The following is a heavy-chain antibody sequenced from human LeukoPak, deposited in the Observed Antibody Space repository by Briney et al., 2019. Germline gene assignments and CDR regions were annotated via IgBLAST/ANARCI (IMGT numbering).Heavy chain of an antibody. Sequence: GGSLRLSCAASGFTFNNYVIHWVRQAPGKGLEWVAFIRYDGSNKYYADSVKGRFTISRDNSKNTLYLQMNSLRAEDTAVYYCAKDTTPPKAGFDPWGQGTLVTVSS. J-gene: IGHJ5*02. CDR1: GFTFNNYV. V-gene: IGHV3-30*02. CDR2: IRYDGSNK. D-gene: IGHD1-14*01. CDR3: AKDTTPPKAGFDP.